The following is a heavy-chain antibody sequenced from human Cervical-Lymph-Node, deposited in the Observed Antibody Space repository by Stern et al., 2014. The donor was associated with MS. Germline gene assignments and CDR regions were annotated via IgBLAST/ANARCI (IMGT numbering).Heavy chain of an antibody. CDR2: ISSSSSYI. CDR1: GFTFSSYR. CDR3: AREMYYYDSSGLDY. J-gene: IGHJ4*02. Sequence: EVHLVESGGGLVKPGGSLRLSCAASGFTFSSYRMNWVRQAPGKGLEWVSSISSSSSYIYYADSVKGRFTISRDNAKNSLYLQMNSLRAEDTAVYYCAREMYYYDSSGLDYWGQGTLVTVSS. V-gene: IGHV3-21*01. D-gene: IGHD3-22*01.